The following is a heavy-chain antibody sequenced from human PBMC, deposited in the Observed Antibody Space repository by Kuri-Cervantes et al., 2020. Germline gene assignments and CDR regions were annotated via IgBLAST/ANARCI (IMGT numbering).Heavy chain of an antibody. V-gene: IGHV3-74*01. CDR1: GFTFSGYG. D-gene: IGHD2/OR15-2a*01. CDR3: ARGGVFHGFDI. J-gene: IGHJ3*02. Sequence: GGSLRLSCEASGFTFSGYGMHWVRQAPGKGLEWVSRINGDGGNTIYADSVKGRFTISRDNAKNTLFLQMNSLRAEDMAEYYCARGGVFHGFDIWGQGTVVTVSS. CDR2: INGDGGNT.